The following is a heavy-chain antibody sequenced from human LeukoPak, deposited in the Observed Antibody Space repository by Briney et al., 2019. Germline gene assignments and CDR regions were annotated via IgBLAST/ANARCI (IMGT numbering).Heavy chain of an antibody. CDR1: GFTVSSNY. CDR3: ARHGYTSGWVRS. Sequence: PGGSLRLSCEASGFTVSSNYMSWVRQAPGKGLEWVSVIYSGGSTYYADSVKGRLTISRDNSKNTLYLQMNSLRAEDTAVYYCARHGYTSGWVRSWGQGTLVTVST. J-gene: IGHJ4*02. CDR2: IYSGGST. V-gene: IGHV3-53*01. D-gene: IGHD6-19*01.